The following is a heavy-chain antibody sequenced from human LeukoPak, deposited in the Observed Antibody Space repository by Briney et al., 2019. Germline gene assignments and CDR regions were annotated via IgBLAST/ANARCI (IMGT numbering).Heavy chain of an antibody. CDR3: ARSEYSGSYRYFDY. J-gene: IGHJ4*02. D-gene: IGHD1-26*01. CDR2: INHSGST. Sequence: SETLSLTCAVSGGSFSGYYWSWIRQPPGQGLEWIGEINHSGSTNYDPSLKGRVTITVDTSKSQSSLKLSCVTAADTAVYYCARSEYSGSYRYFDYWGQGTLVTVSS. CDR1: GGSFSGYY. V-gene: IGHV4-34*01.